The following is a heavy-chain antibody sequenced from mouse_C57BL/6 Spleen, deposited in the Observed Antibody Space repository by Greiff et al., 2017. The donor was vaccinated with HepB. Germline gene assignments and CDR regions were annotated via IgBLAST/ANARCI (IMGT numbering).Heavy chain of an antibody. CDR2: IYPGDGDT. Sequence: QVQLQQSGAELVKPGASVKISCKASGYAFSSYWMNWVKQRPGKGLEWIGQIYPGDGDTNYNGKFKGKATLTADKSSSTAYMQLSSLTSEDSAVYFCAIRYYGSSFDYWGQGTTLTVSS. J-gene: IGHJ2*01. CDR1: GYAFSSYW. CDR3: AIRYYGSSFDY. V-gene: IGHV1-80*01. D-gene: IGHD1-1*01.